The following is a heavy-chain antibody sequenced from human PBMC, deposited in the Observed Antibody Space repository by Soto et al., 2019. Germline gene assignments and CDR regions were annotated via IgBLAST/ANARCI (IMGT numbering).Heavy chain of an antibody. CDR3: AKMEGMDPWAYSFDY. V-gene: IGHV3-23*01. Sequence: EVQVLESGGGLVQPGGSLRLSCAATGFTFSDFAMSWVRQAPGKGLEWVSRIYGGGNGPRYADSVKGRVTISRDNSKNTLYLQMNSLRAEDTAVYYCAKMEGMDPWAYSFDYWGQGTLVTVSS. CDR1: GFTFSDFA. CDR2: IYGGGNGP. D-gene: IGHD2-2*03. J-gene: IGHJ4*02.